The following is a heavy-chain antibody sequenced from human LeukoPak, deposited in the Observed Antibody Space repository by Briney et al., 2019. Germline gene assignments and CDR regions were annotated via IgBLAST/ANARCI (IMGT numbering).Heavy chain of an antibody. Sequence: GGSLRLSWAASGFTFSSYAMHWVPPAPGKGLGWGAVISYDGSNKYYADSVKGRFTISRDHSKSTLYLQMNSLRAEDTAVYYCARDGRCSSTSCLDYWGQGTLVTVSS. CDR1: GFTFSSYA. V-gene: IGHV3-30-3*01. CDR3: ARDGRCSSTSCLDY. CDR2: ISYDGSNK. J-gene: IGHJ4*02. D-gene: IGHD2-2*01.